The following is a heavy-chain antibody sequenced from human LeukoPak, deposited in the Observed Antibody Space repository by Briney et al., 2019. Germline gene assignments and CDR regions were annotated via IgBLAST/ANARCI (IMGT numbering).Heavy chain of an antibody. V-gene: IGHV1-18*01. CDR2: ISAYNGNT. CDR3: ARQLSGYENYYYYYYMDV. Sequence: ASVKVSCKASGYTFINYGITGVRQAPGQGLEWMGWISAYNGNTNYAQKLQGRVTMTTDTSTSTAYIALRSLRSDDTSVYYCARQLSGYENYYYYYYMDVWGKGTTVTVSS. D-gene: IGHD5-12*01. J-gene: IGHJ6*03. CDR1: GYTFINYG.